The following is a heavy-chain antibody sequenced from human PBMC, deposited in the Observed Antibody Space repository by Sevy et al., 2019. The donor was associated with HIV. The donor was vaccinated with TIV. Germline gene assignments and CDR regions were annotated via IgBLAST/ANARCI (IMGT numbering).Heavy chain of an antibody. CDR2: IIPIFGTA. Sequence: ASVKVSCKASGGTFSSYAISWVRQAPGQGLEWMGGIIPIFGTANYAQMFQGRVTITADESTSTAYMELSSLRSEDTAVYYCARGGDTAMVTRYYYMDVWGKGTTVTVSS. J-gene: IGHJ6*03. CDR3: ARGGDTAMVTRYYYMDV. CDR1: GGTFSSYA. D-gene: IGHD5-18*01. V-gene: IGHV1-69*13.